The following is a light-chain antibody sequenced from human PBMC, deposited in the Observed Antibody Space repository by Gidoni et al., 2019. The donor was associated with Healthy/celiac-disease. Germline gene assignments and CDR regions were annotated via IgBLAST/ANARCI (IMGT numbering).Light chain of an antibody. V-gene: IGKV3-20*01. J-gene: IGKJ2*01. CDR2: GAS. Sequence: EIVFTQSPGTLSLSPGERATLSCRASQSVSSIYLAWYQQKPGQAPRLLIYGASSRATGIPDRFSGSWSGTDFTLTISRLEPEDFAVYYCQQYGSSYTFGQGTKLEIK. CDR3: QQYGSSYT. CDR1: QSVSSIY.